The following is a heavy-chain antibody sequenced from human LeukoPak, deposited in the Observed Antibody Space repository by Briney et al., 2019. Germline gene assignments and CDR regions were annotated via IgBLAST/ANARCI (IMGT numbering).Heavy chain of an antibody. J-gene: IGHJ4*02. D-gene: IGHD2-15*01. CDR2: INPNSGGT. Sequence: AASVKVSCKASGYTFTGYYMHWVRQAPGQGLEWMGWINPNSGGTNYAQKFQGRVTMTRDTSISTAYMELSRLRSDDTAVYYCARPRYCSGGSCYQGIGYWGQGTLVTVSS. CDR1: GYTFTGYY. V-gene: IGHV1-2*02. CDR3: ARPRYCSGGSCYQGIGY.